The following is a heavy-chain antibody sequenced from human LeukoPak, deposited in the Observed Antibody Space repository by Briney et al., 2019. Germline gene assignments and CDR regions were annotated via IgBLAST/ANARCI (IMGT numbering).Heavy chain of an antibody. D-gene: IGHD3-22*01. J-gene: IGHJ4*02. CDR3: ARTSGSGFYHGSFDS. V-gene: IGHV5-51*01. CDR2: IYPGDSDT. CDR1: GYSFSTYW. Sequence: GESLKISCKGSGYSFSTYWIGWVRQMPGKGLEWMGIIYPGDSDTRYSPSFQGQVTISADKSISTAYLQWSSLKASDTAMYYCARTSGSGFYHGSFDSWGQGTLVTVSS.